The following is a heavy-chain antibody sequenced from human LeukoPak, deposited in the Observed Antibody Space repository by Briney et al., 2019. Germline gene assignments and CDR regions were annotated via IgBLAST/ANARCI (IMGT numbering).Heavy chain of an antibody. CDR2: ISTYNGDT. CDR1: GYTFTSYG. V-gene: IGHV1-18*01. Sequence: ASVKVSCKASGYTFTSYGISWVRQAPGQGLEWMGWISTYNGDTNYAQKLQGRVTMTTDTSTNTAYMELRSLRSDDTAVYYCARDRGYSSRPTIFDYWGQGTLVTVSS. J-gene: IGHJ4*02. CDR3: ARDRGYSSRPTIFDY. D-gene: IGHD6-13*01.